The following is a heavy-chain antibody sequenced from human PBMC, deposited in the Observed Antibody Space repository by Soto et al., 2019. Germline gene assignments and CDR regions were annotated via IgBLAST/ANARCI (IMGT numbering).Heavy chain of an antibody. V-gene: IGHV4-4*02. J-gene: IGHJ6*02. CDR2: IYHSGST. D-gene: IGHD1-26*01. CDR1: GGSISSSNW. Sequence: SETLSLTCAVSGGSISSSNWWSWVRQPPGKGLEWIGEIYHSGSTNYNPSLKSRVTISVDKSKNQFSLKLSSVTAADTAVYYCARVQGGGYYYGMDVWGQGTXVTVSS. CDR3: ARVQGGGYYYGMDV.